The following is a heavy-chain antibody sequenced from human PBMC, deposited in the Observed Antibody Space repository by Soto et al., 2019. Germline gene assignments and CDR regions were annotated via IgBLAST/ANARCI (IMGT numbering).Heavy chain of an antibody. CDR3: ARGIEEMATTTAVWSFEL. D-gene: IGHD1-1*01. CDR1: GDTFSSHA. V-gene: IGHV1-69*01. Sequence: QVQLVQSGAEVKKPGSSVKVSCEASGDTFSSHAFGWVRQAPGQGLEWVGGIIPFFGTANYAQKFQGRVAITADESTTTVYKELSSLTSEDTAVYYCARGIEEMATTTAVWSFELWGRGTLVTVSS. CDR2: IIPFFGTA. J-gene: IGHJ2*01.